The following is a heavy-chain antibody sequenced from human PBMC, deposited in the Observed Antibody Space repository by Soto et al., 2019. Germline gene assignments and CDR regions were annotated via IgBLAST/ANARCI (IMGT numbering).Heavy chain of an antibody. CDR1: GFTFSSYS. CDR3: ARDLKVGSGSYDY. J-gene: IGHJ4*02. Sequence: GGSLRLSCAASGFTFSSYSMNWVRQAPGKGLEWVSSISSSSSYIYYADSVKGRFTISRDNAKNSLYLQMNSLRAEDTAVYYCARDLKVGSGSYDYWGQGTLVTVSS. CDR2: ISSSSSYI. V-gene: IGHV3-21*01. D-gene: IGHD3-10*01.